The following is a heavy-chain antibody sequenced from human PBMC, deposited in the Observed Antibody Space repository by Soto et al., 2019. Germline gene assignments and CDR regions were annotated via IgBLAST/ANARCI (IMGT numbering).Heavy chain of an antibody. CDR2: IWYDGSNK. V-gene: IGHV3-33*01. CDR3: AREPTTYYSSSFTPADY. D-gene: IGHD6-13*01. J-gene: IGHJ4*02. Sequence: QVQLVESGGGVVQPGRSLRLSCAASGFTFSSYGMHWVRQAPGKGLEWVAVIWYDGSNKYYADSVKGRFTISRDNSKNTLYRQMNSLRAEDTAVYYCAREPTTYYSSSFTPADYWGQGTLVTVSS. CDR1: GFTFSSYG.